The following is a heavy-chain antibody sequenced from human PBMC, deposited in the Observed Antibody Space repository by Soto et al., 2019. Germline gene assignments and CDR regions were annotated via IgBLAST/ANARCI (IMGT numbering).Heavy chain of an antibody. CDR3: AREESYGSGVYYFDY. CDR1: GGSISSYY. V-gene: IGHV4-59*01. CDR2: IYYSGST. D-gene: IGHD3-10*01. J-gene: IGHJ4*02. Sequence: SETLSLTCTVSGGSISSYYWSWIRQPPGKGLEWIGYIYYSGSTNYNPSLKSRVTISVDTSKNQFSLKLSSVTAADTAVYYCAREESYGSGVYYFDYWGQGTLVT.